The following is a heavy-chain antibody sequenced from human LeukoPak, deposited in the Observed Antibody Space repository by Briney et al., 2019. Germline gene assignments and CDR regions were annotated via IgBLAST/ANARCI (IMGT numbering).Heavy chain of an antibody. D-gene: IGHD1-26*01. V-gene: IGHV4-4*02. CDR1: GGSISSTNW. J-gene: IGHJ4*02. Sequence: SETLSLTCGVSGGSISSTNWWSWVRQPPGQGLEWIGEIPLTGETNYNPSLNGRVTMSLDGSRNQLSLTPTSVTAADTAIYYCSRESGAFCPFGYWGQGTLVIVPP. CDR3: SRESGAFCPFGY. CDR2: IPLTGET.